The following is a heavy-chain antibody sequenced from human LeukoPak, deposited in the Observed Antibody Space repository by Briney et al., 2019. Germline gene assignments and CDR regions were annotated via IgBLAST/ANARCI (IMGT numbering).Heavy chain of an antibody. D-gene: IGHD6-19*01. CDR2: IYGGGDT. Sequence: GGSLRLSCAASGFTVTDNYTNWVRQSSGKGLEWVSVIYGGGDTNYADSVKGRFTISRDKSKNTLYLQMNSLRAEDTAVYYCARDEGSGWGYFDYWGQGTLVTVSS. J-gene: IGHJ4*02. V-gene: IGHV3-53*05. CDR3: ARDEGSGWGYFDY. CDR1: GFTVTDNY.